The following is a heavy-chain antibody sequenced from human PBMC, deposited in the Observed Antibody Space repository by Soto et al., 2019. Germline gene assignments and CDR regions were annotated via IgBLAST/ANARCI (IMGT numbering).Heavy chain of an antibody. CDR1: GFTFSSYW. V-gene: IGHV3-7*01. J-gene: IGHJ6*02. CDR3: ARIASTGRGWDV. D-gene: IGHD6-13*01. Sequence: EVQLVESGGGLVQPGGSLRLSCADSGFTFSSYWMSWVRQAPVKGLEWVGNIKQDGSEKNYVDSVKGRFTISRDNAKNPLYLQMNSLRAEDTAVYYCARIASTGRGWDVWGQGTTVVVSS. CDR2: IKQDGSEK.